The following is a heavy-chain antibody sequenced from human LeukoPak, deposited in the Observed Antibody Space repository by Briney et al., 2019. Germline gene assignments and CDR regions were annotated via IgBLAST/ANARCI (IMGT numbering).Heavy chain of an antibody. CDR2: ISSGSSIV. J-gene: IGHJ4*02. D-gene: IGHD5-12*01. CDR3: ARDWVAPCDY. CDR1: GFTFSSYE. Sequence: TGGSLRLSCAASGFTFSSYEMNWVRQAPGKGLEWVSYISSGSSIVYYADSVKGRFTISRDNAKNSLYLQMNSLRDEDTAVYYCARDWVAPCDYWGQGTLVTVSS. V-gene: IGHV3-48*02.